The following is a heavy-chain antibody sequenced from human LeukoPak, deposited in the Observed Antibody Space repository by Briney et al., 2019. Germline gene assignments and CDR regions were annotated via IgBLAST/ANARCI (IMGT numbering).Heavy chain of an antibody. D-gene: IGHD3-3*01. J-gene: IGHJ6*03. CDR3: ARDVWSGYGWHYYYYMDV. CDR1: GGTFSSYA. V-gene: IGHV1-69*06. CDR2: IIPIFGTA. Sequence: SVKVSCKASGGTFSSYAISWVRQAPVQGLEWMGGIIPIFGTANYAQKFQGRVTITADKSTSTAYMELSSLRSEGTAVYYCARDVWSGYGWHYYYYMDVWGKGTTVTVSS.